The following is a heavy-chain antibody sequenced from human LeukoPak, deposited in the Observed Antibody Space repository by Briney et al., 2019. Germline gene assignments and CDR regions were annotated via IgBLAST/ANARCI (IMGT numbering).Heavy chain of an antibody. Sequence: GGSLRLSCAASGFTFRSHGMHWVRQAPGKGLEWVAVIWYDGGNKYYADSVKGRFTISRDNSKNTLYLQMSSPTAADTAVYYCARDLGYYDSSGHDYWGQGTLVTVPS. V-gene: IGHV3-33*01. CDR2: IWYDGGNK. CDR1: GFTFRSHG. D-gene: IGHD3-22*01. CDR3: ARDLGYYDSSGHDY. J-gene: IGHJ4*02.